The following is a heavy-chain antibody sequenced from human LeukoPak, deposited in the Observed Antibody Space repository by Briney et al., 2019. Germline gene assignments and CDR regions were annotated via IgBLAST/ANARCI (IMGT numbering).Heavy chain of an antibody. CDR3: ARRDRNRWFDP. CDR1: GGSIGSYY. V-gene: IGHV4-59*01. J-gene: IGHJ5*02. Sequence: PSETLSLTCIVSGGSIGSYYWSWIRQPPGKGLEWIGYIYYSGSTNYNPSLKSRVTISVDTSKNQFSLKLSSVTAADTAVYYCARRDRNRWFDPWGQGTLVTVSS. CDR2: IYYSGST.